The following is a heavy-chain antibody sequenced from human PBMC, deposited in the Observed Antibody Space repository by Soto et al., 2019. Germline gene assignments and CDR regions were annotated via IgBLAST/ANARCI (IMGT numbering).Heavy chain of an antibody. J-gene: IGHJ5*02. CDR1: GVTFSSYG. Sequence: GCSLRLSCAASGVTFSSYGTHWVRQALGKALVWVAVIWYDGRNKYYADSVKGRFTISKDNSKNTLYLQMNSLRAEDTAGYYCARDGGCRDGYTVGCNWFDPWGRGTLVTVSS. CDR3: ARDGGCRDGYTVGCNWFDP. D-gene: IGHD5-12*01. CDR2: IWYDGRNK. V-gene: IGHV3-33*01.